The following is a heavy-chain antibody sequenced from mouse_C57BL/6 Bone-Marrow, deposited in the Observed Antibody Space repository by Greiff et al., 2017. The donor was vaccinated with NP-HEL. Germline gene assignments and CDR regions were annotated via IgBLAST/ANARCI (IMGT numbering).Heavy chain of an antibody. CDR3: ARRDYYGSSYPWYFDV. D-gene: IGHD1-1*01. CDR1: GYTFTSYW. Sequence: QVQLQQPGAELVKPEASVKMSCKASGYTFTSYWITWVKQRPGQGLEWIGDIYPGSGSTNYNEKFKSKATLTVDTSSSTAYMQLSSLTSEDSAVYYCARRDYYGSSYPWYFDVWGTGTTVTVSS. CDR2: IYPGSGST. V-gene: IGHV1-55*01. J-gene: IGHJ1*03.